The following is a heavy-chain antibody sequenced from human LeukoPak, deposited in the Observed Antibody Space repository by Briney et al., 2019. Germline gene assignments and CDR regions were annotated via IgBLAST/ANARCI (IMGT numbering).Heavy chain of an antibody. CDR1: GFTFSSYA. J-gene: IGHJ4*02. CDR2: ISYDGSNK. CDR3: ARDMPLAAAGFDY. V-gene: IGHV3-30-3*01. Sequence: GGSLRLSCAASGFTFSSYAMHWVRQAPGKGLEWVAVISYDGSNKYHADSVKGRFTISRDNSKNTLYLQMNSLRAEDTAVYYCARDMPLAAAGFDYWGQGTLVTVSS. D-gene: IGHD6-13*01.